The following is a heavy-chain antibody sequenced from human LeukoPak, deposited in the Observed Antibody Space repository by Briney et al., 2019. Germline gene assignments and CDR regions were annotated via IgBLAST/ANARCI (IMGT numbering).Heavy chain of an antibody. J-gene: IGHJ3*02. V-gene: IGHV3-43*01. Sequence: GGSLRLSCAASGFTFDDYIMHWVRQAPGKGLEWVSLVSWDGDTTYYADSVKGRFTISRDNSKNTLYVQMKSLGAEDTALYYCARVRGGNRGDAFDIWGQGTMVTVSS. CDR2: VSWDGDTT. CDR3: ARVRGGNRGDAFDI. CDR1: GFTFDDYI. D-gene: IGHD4-23*01.